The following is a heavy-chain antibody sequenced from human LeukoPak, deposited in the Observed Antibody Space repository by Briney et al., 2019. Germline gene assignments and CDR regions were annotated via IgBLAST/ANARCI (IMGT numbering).Heavy chain of an antibody. CDR2: TSYSGST. CDR3: ARRGSGGRSFDI. J-gene: IGHJ3*02. D-gene: IGHD2-15*01. V-gene: IGHV4-61*01. Sequence: SETLSLTCAVSGGSVSSGSYYWTWIRQPPGKGLEWIGYTSYSGSTNYNPSLKSRVTISVDTSKNQFSLNLSSVTAADTAVYYCARRGSGGRSFDIWGQGTMVTVSS. CDR1: GGSVSSGSYY.